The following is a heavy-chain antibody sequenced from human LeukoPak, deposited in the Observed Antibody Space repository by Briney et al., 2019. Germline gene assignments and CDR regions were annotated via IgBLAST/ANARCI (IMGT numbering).Heavy chain of an antibody. CDR1: GFTFGSYT. V-gene: IGHV3-23*01. CDR2: ISGSGGST. Sequence: PGGSLRLSCVASGFTFGSYTMTWVRQAPGKGLEWVSAISGSGGSTYYADSVKGRFTISRDNSKNTLYLQLISLRAEDTAVYYCAKDLIRGYSYGPRVDFDYWGQGTLVTVSS. J-gene: IGHJ4*02. D-gene: IGHD5-18*01. CDR3: AKDLIRGYSYGPRVDFDY.